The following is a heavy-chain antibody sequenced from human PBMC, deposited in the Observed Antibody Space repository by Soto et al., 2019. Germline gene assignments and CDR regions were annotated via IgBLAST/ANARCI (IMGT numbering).Heavy chain of an antibody. CDR3: ARAPRGNYGYPSYFDY. V-gene: IGHV4-59*01. D-gene: IGHD3-10*01. J-gene: IGHJ4*02. CDR1: GGSIISYY. CDR2: IYYSGST. Sequence: SETLCLTCTVSGGSIISYYWSWIRQPPGKGLEWIGYIYYSGSTNYNPSLKSRVTISVDTSKNQFSLKLSSVTAADTAVYYCARAPRGNYGYPSYFDYWGQGTLVTVSS.